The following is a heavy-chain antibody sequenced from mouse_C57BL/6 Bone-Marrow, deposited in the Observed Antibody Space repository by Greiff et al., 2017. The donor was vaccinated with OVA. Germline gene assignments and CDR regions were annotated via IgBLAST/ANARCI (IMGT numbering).Heavy chain of an antibody. CDR2: INYDGSST. V-gene: IGHV5-16*01. Sequence: EVQLQEPEGGLVQPGSSMKLSCTASGFTFSDYYMAWVRQVPEKGLEWVANINYDGSSTYYLDSLKSRFIISRDNAKNILYLQMSSLKSEDTATYYCARAGGLLRPYYFDYWGQGTTLTVSS. CDR1: GFTFSDYY. J-gene: IGHJ2*01. CDR3: ARAGGLLRPYYFDY. D-gene: IGHD2-3*01.